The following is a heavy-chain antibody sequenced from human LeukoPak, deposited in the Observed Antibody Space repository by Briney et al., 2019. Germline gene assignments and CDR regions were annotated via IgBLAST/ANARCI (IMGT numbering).Heavy chain of an antibody. Sequence: GGSLRLSCAASGFTVSSNYMSWVRQAPGKGLEWVSVIYSGGSTYYADSVKGRFTISRDNAKNSLYLQMNSLRAEDTAVYYCAREAIAVAGIPYGMDVWGQGTTVTVSS. J-gene: IGHJ6*02. CDR1: GFTVSSNY. CDR2: IYSGGST. D-gene: IGHD6-19*01. CDR3: AREAIAVAGIPYGMDV. V-gene: IGHV3-53*01.